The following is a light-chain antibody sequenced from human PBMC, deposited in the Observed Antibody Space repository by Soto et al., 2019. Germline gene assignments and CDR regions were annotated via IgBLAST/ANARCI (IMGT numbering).Light chain of an antibody. Sequence: DMQMTQSPSSVSASIGDRVTITCRASQGISSWLAWYQQKPGKAPKLLIYAASSLQSEVPLRFSGSGSGTDFVLTISSLQPEDSATYYCQQLDSMPITFGQGTRLEIK. CDR3: QQLDSMPIT. V-gene: IGKV1-12*01. CDR1: QGISSW. CDR2: AAS. J-gene: IGKJ5*01.